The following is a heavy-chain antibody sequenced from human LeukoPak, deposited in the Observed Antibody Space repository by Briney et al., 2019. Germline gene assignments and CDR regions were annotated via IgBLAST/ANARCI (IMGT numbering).Heavy chain of an antibody. D-gene: IGHD3-9*01. V-gene: IGHV4-4*09. CDR3: ARRTYAILTGPGGWYDP. CDR1: GGSITTDS. Sequence: SETLSLTCTVSGGSITTDSWSWNRQSSGKGLEWIAYIYATGSTNYNPSLKSRVTISLDTSKNEFSLKLSSVTAADTAVYYCARRTYAILTGPGGWYDPWGQGTLVTVSS. CDR2: IYATGST. J-gene: IGHJ5*02.